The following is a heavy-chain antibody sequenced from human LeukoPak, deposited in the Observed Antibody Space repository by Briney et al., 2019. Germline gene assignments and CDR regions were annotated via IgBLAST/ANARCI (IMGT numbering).Heavy chain of an antibody. V-gene: IGHV3-23*01. CDR3: AKDGGLWVSAHWGDS. J-gene: IGHJ4*02. CDR1: GFTFSSYT. D-gene: IGHD7-27*01. Sequence: PGGSLRLSCAASGFTFSSYTMSWVRQAQGTGLERVSTITTSDGNTYYADSVKGRFTVSRDNSKNTLFLQMNSLRAEDTAVYYCAKDGGLWVSAHWGDSWGRGTLVTVSS. CDR2: ITTSDGNT.